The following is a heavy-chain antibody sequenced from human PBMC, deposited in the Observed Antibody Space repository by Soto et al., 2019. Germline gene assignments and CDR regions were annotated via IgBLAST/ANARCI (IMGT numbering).Heavy chain of an antibody. CDR3: ARAYSSGWPNFDY. V-gene: IGHV1-18*01. J-gene: IGHJ4*02. CDR2: IIVYNGDT. D-gene: IGHD6-19*01. CDR1: GYIFTNYI. Sequence: QVRLVQSRAEVKKPGASVKVSCKASGYIFTNYIITWVRQAPGHGLEWMGWIIVYNGDTNSAQSLQGRVTMTADTSTSTVHMELRSLRPDDTAVYYCARAYSSGWPNFDYWGQGTLVTVSS.